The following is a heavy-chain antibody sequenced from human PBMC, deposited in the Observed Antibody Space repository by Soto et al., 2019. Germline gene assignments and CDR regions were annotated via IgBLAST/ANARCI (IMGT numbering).Heavy chain of an antibody. CDR3: VIDLGGYFGTDCPAPDV. CDR2: MYNTGST. Sequence: EKGLEWIGYMYNTGSTVYNPSFKSRVTISVDTSKNQFSLKLNSVTAADTAVYYCVIDLGGYFGTDCPAPDVLVQRTTV. D-gene: IGHD2-21*02. J-gene: IGHJ6*02. V-gene: IGHV4-59*01.